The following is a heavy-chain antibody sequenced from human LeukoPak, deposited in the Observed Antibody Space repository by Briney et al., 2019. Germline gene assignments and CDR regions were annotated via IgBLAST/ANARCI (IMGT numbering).Heavy chain of an antibody. V-gene: IGHV3-23*01. CDR3: ARELVSSGTGYFDL. Sequence: GGSLRLSCEASGFTFGNFGMGWVRQAPGKGLQWVSGMTGSSTWTYYAASVKGRFTVSRDNSQNTLHLQMNSLRADDTAVYYCARELVSSGTGYFDLWGRGTLVTVSS. D-gene: IGHD3-10*01. CDR1: GFTFGNFG. CDR2: MTGSSTWT. J-gene: IGHJ2*01.